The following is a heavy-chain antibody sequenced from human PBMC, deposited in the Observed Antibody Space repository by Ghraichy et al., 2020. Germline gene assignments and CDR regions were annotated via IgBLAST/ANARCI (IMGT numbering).Heavy chain of an antibody. Sequence: SETLSLTCTVSGGSISSGGYSWSWIRQPPGKGLEWIGYIYHSGSTFYNPSLRSRVTISGDGSKNQFSLKLNSVTAADTAVYYCARNKGYSGSRDAFDIWGQGTMVTVSS. J-gene: IGHJ3*02. CDR3: ARNKGYSGSRDAFDI. CDR1: GGSISSGGYS. V-gene: IGHV4-30-2*01. CDR2: IYHSGST. D-gene: IGHD1-26*01.